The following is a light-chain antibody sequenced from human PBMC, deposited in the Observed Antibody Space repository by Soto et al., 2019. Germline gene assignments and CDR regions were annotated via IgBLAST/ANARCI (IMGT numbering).Light chain of an antibody. CDR3: QQYYSYPYT. Sequence: AIRITQSPSSFSASTGDRVTITCRASQGISSYLSWYQQKPGKAPKLLIYAASTLQSVVPSRFSGSGSGTDFTLTISCLQSEDFATYYCQQYYSYPYTFGQGTKLEIK. CDR1: QGISSY. V-gene: IGKV1-8*01. CDR2: AAS. J-gene: IGKJ2*01.